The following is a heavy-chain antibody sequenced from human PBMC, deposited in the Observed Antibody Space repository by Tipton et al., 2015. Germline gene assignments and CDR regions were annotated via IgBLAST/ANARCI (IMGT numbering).Heavy chain of an antibody. CDR3: ARESAVEAFDI. CDR2: ISRNPNST. D-gene: IGHD6-19*01. Sequence: GSLRLSCAASGFSFAAYGMSWVRQAPGKGLEWVSSISRNPNSTYYAESVQGRFTISRDNSKRTLYLQMTSLRAEDTAMYYCARESAVEAFDIWGQGTMVTVSS. CDR1: GFSFAAYG. J-gene: IGHJ3*02. V-gene: IGHV3-23*01.